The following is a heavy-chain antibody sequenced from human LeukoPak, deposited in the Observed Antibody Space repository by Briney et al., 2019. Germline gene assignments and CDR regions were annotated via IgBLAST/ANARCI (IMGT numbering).Heavy chain of an antibody. CDR3: ARQGGYSSSPDF. CDR1: GGSFSGYY. Sequence: SETLSLTCAVYGGSFSGYYWSWIRQPSGKGLEWIGYIYYSGSTNYNPSLKSRVTISVDTSKNQFSLKLSSVTAADTAVYYCARQGGYSSSPDFWGQGTLVTVSS. J-gene: IGHJ4*02. D-gene: IGHD6-13*01. V-gene: IGHV4-59*08. CDR2: IYYSGST.